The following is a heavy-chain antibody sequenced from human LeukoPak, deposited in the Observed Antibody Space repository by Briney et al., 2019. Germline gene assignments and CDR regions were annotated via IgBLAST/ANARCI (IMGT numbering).Heavy chain of an antibody. Sequence: GGSLRLSCAASGFTFSSYSMNWVRQAPGKGLEWVSYISSSSSTIYYADSVKGRFTISRDNSKNTLHLQMNSLRPEDTAVYYCARDSVVDTRDYWGQGTLVTVSS. CDR3: ARDSVVDTRDY. D-gene: IGHD3-22*01. V-gene: IGHV3-48*01. CDR2: ISSSSSTI. J-gene: IGHJ4*02. CDR1: GFTFSSYS.